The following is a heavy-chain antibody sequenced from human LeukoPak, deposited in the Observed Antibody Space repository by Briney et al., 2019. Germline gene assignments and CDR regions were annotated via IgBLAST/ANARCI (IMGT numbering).Heavy chain of an antibody. J-gene: IGHJ4*02. CDR3: AKMTFAARPYFDD. V-gene: IGHV3-23*01. CDR2: ISGGDHST. CDR1: GFTFSSYG. Sequence: QPGGSLRLSCAASGFTFSSYGMSWVRQAPGKGLEWVSAISGGDHSTYYADSVKGRFTISRNNSEKSLYLQMNSLRDEDTAIYYCAKMTFAARPYFDDWGPGTLVTVSS. D-gene: IGHD6-6*01.